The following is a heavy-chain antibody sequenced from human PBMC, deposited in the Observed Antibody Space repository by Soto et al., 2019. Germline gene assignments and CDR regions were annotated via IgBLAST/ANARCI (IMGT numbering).Heavy chain of an antibody. CDR2: INHSGST. Sequence: SETLSLTCAVYGGSFSGYYWSWIRQPQGKGLELIGEINHSGSTNYNPSLKSRVTISVDTSKNQFSLKLSSVTAADTAVYYCANTSSGYSSSWHWFAPWGQGTLDTVSS. CDR1: GGSFSGYY. D-gene: IGHD6-13*01. CDR3: ANTSSGYSSSWHWFAP. V-gene: IGHV4-34*01. J-gene: IGHJ5*02.